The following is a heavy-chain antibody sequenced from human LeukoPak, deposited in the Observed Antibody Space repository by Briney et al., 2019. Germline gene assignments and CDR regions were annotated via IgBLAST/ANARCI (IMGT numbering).Heavy chain of an antibody. D-gene: IGHD1-26*01. V-gene: IGHV3-21*06. Sequence: GGSLRLSCAASGFTFSSYAMSWVRQAPGKGLEWVSFITGSSSYKHYADSVKGRFTVSRDNAHNSLYLQMNSLRAEDTADCARVRSKGGVFSDAFDMWGQGTMVTVSS. CDR2: ITGSSSYK. CDR3: VRSKGGVFSDAFDM. J-gene: IGHJ3*02. CDR1: GFTFSSYA.